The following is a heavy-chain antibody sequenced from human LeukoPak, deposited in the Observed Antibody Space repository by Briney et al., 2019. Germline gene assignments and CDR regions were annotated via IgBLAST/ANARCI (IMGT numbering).Heavy chain of an antibody. CDR1: GFTLSSYA. J-gene: IGHJ3*02. V-gene: IGHV3-30*04. Sequence: GRSLRLSCAASGFTLSSYAMHWVRQAPGKGLEWVAVISYDGSNKYYADSVKGRFTISRDNSKNTLYLQMNSLRAEDTAVYYCASGNTYYYDSSGFNAFDIWGQGTMVTVSS. CDR3: ASGNTYYYDSSGFNAFDI. D-gene: IGHD3-22*01. CDR2: ISYDGSNK.